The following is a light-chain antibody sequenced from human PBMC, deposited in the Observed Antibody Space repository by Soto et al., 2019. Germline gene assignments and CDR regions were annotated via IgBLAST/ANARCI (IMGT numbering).Light chain of an antibody. CDR2: GNS. J-gene: IGLJ2*01. CDR3: NSYTNSSAVV. V-gene: IGLV1-44*01. Sequence: QSVLTQPPSASGAPGQRVTLSCIGGSSNVGFNAVNWYQQLPGAAPKLLIHGNSQRPSGVPDRFSGSKSGTSASLAIIGLQAEDEADYYCNSYTNSSAVVFGGGTKVTVL. CDR1: SSNVGFNA.